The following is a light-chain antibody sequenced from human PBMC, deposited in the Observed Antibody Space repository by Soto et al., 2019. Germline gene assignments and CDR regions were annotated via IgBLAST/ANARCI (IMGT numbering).Light chain of an antibody. Sequence: DIQMTQSPSSLSASVGDRVTITCRASQSISSYLNWYQQKPGKAHNLLIYAASSLQSGVPSRFSGSGSGTDFTLTISSLQPEDFATYYCQQSYSTPLTFGGGNKVEIQ. CDR3: QQSYSTPLT. CDR1: QSISSY. J-gene: IGKJ4*01. CDR2: AAS. V-gene: IGKV1-39*01.